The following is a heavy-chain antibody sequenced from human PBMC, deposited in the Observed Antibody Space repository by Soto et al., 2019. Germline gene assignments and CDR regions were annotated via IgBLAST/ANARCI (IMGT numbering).Heavy chain of an antibody. V-gene: IGHV2-5*02. CDR3: AHSTGYCSSTSCYHNWFDP. CDR2: IYWDDDK. Sequence: SGPTLVNPTQTLTLTCTFSGFSLSTSGVGVGWIRQPPGKALEWLALIYWDDDKRYSPSLKSRLTITKDTSKNQVVLTMTNMEPVDTATYYCAHSTGYCSSTSCYHNWFDPWGQGTLVTVSS. CDR1: GFSLSTSGVG. D-gene: IGHD2-2*03. J-gene: IGHJ5*02.